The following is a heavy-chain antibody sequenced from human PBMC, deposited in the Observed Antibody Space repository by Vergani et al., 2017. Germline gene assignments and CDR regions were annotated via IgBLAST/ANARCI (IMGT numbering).Heavy chain of an antibody. CDR2: IKYDGSEK. CDR3: ARDTVTGSRYFDY. V-gene: IGHV3-7*01. D-gene: IGHD6-19*01. Sequence: EVQLVESGGGWVQPGGSLRLSCEASGFSFSSYWMNWVRQAPGKGLEWVANIKYDGSEKYYVDSVKGRFTISRDNSKNTLFLQMNSLRPEDTAVYYCARDTVTGSRYFDYWGQGTLVTVSS. J-gene: IGHJ4*02. CDR1: GFSFSSYW.